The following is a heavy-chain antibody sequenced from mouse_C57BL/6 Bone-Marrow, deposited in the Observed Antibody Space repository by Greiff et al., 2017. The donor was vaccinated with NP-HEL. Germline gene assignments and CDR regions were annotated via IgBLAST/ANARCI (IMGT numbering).Heavy chain of an antibody. V-gene: IGHV1-63*01. CDR3: ARMDYVSSFYAMDY. J-gene: IGHJ4*01. Sequence: QVQLQQSGAELVRPGTSVKMSCKASGYTFTNYWIGWAKQRPGHGLEWIGDIYPGGGYTNYNEKFKGKATLTADKSSSTAYMQFSSLTSEDSAIYYCARMDYVSSFYAMDYWGQGTSVTVSS. CDR1: GYTFTNYW. CDR2: IYPGGGYT. D-gene: IGHD1-1*01.